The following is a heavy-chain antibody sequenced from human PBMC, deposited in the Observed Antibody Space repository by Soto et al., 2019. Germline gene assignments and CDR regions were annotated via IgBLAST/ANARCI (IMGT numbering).Heavy chain of an antibody. V-gene: IGHV3-74*01. CDR3: ARGDCVGGTCYSLAGSLYYYMDV. CDR2: INSDGSVS. CDR1: GFTFSNYW. D-gene: IGHD2-15*01. J-gene: IGHJ6*03. Sequence: EVQLVESGGGLVQPGGSLRLSCAASGFTFSNYWMYWVRQAPGKGLVWVSRINSDGSVSSYADSVKGRLTISRDNVKNTLYLQMDGLISEDTAVYYCARGDCVGGTCYSLAGSLYYYMDVWGKGTTVTVFS.